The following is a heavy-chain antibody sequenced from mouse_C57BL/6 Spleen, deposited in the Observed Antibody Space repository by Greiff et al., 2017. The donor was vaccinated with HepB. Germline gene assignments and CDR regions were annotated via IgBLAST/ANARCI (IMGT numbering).Heavy chain of an antibody. Sequence: QVQLQQSGAELARPGASVKLSCKASGYTFTSYGISWVKQRTGQGLEWIGEIYPRSGNTYYNEKFKGKATLTADKSSSTAYMELRSLTSEDSAVYFCAREHYGSSYEMDAMDYWGQGTSVTVSS. CDR1: GYTFTSYG. V-gene: IGHV1-81*01. D-gene: IGHD1-1*01. J-gene: IGHJ4*01. CDR3: AREHYGSSYEMDAMDY. CDR2: IYPRSGNT.